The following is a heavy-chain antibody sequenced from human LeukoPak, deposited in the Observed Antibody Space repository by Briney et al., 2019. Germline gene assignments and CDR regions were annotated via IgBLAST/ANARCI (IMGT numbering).Heavy chain of an antibody. CDR3: AKDVESGRSADY. V-gene: IGHV3-23*01. D-gene: IGHD3-10*01. Sequence: GGCLRLSCAASGFTFSSYAMSWVRQAPGRGLEWVSAISGSGGSTYYADSVKGRFTISRDNSKNTLYLQMNSLRAEDTAVYYCAKDVESGRSADYWGQGTLVTVSS. CDR1: GFTFSSYA. CDR2: ISGSGGST. J-gene: IGHJ4*02.